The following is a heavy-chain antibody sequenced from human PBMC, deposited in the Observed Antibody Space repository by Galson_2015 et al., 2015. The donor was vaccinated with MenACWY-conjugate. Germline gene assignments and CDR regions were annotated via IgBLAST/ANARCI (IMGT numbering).Heavy chain of an antibody. CDR3: ARGTYRSGSSI. V-gene: IGHV3-48*04. Sequence: RLSCAASGFTLMSYNMNWVRQAPGKGLEWISFIGNSGSPIYYADSVKGRFTISRDNAKNSLFLHMNSLRAEDTAVYYCARGTYRSGSSIWGQGTLVTVSS. CDR1: GFTLMSYN. CDR2: IGNSGSPI. D-gene: IGHD6-19*01. J-gene: IGHJ4*02.